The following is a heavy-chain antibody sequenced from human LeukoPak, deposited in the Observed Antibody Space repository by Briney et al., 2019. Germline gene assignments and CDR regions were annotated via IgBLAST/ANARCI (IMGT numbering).Heavy chain of an antibody. CDR1: GFTFSSYA. Sequence: GGSLRLSCAASGFTFSSYAMSWVRQAPGKGLEWVSAISGSGGSTYYADSVKGRFTISRDNSKNTLYLQMNSLRAEDTAVYYCAKDGGSGETNYYYYGMDVWGQGTTVTVSS. V-gene: IGHV3-23*01. J-gene: IGHJ6*02. D-gene: IGHD6-19*01. CDR2: ISGSGGST. CDR3: AKDGGSGETNYYYYGMDV.